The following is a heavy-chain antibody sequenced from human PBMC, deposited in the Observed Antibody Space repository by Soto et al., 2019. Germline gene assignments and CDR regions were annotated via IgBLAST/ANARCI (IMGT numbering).Heavy chain of an antibody. CDR2: ISGSGGST. V-gene: IGHV3-23*01. D-gene: IGHD1-1*01. CDR1: GFTFSSYA. CDR3: AKDYPEQRHYYYYMDV. Sequence: GGSLRLSCAASGFTFSSYAMSWVRQAPGKGLEWVSAISGSGGSTYYADSVKGRFTISRDNSKNTLNLQMNSLRAEDTAVYYCAKDYPEQRHYYYYMDVWGKGTTVTVSS. J-gene: IGHJ6*03.